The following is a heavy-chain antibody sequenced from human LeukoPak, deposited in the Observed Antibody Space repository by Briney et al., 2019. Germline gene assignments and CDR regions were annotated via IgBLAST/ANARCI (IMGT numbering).Heavy chain of an antibody. CDR3: ARLNHGMDV. V-gene: IGHV3-7*01. CDR2: VKQDGSEE. Sequence: GSLRLSCAASGFTFSRHWMSWVRQAPGKGLEWVANVKQDGSEEFYVDSVKGRFTISRDNAKNSLYLQMNSLRAEDTAVYYCARLNHGMDVWGQGTTVTVSS. CDR1: GFTFSRHW. J-gene: IGHJ6*02.